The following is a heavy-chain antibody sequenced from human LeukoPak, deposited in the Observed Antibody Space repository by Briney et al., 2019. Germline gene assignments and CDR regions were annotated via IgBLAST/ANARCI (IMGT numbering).Heavy chain of an antibody. J-gene: IGHJ6*03. CDR3: ARDFGVVISFYYYYYMDV. D-gene: IGHD3-3*01. Sequence: GGSLRLSCAASGFTFSSYWVHWVRQAPGKGLVWVSRINSDGSSTSYADSVKGRFTISRDNAKNTLYLQMNSLRAEDTAVYYCARDFGVVISFYYYYYMDVWGKGTTVTVSS. CDR2: INSDGSST. CDR1: GFTFSSYW. V-gene: IGHV3-74*01.